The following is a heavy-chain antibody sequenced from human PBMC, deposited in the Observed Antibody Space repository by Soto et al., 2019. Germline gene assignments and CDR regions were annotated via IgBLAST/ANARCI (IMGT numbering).Heavy chain of an antibody. V-gene: IGHV1-58*01. D-gene: IGHD3-22*01. CDR1: GFTFTSSA. J-gene: IGHJ4*02. Sequence: SVKVSCKASGFTFTSSAVQWVRQARGQRLEWIGWIVVGSGNTNYAQKFQERVTITRDMSTSTAYMELSSLRSEDTAVYYCAADAYYYDSSGYYQGLFDYWGQGTLVTVS. CDR3: AADAYYYDSSGYYQGLFDY. CDR2: IVVGSGNT.